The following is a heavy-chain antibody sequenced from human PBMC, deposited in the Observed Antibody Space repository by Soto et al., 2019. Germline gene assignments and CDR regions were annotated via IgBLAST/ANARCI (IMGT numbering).Heavy chain of an antibody. CDR3: ARESDYYGSGSYSGGNWFDP. J-gene: IGHJ5*02. CDR1: GYTFTSYA. D-gene: IGHD3-10*01. CDR2: INAGNGNT. Sequence: QVQLVQSGAEVKKPGASVKVSCKASGYTFTSYAMYWVRQAPGQRLEWMGWINAGNGNTKYSQKFQGRVTITRDTSASTAYMELSSLRSEDTAVYYCARESDYYGSGSYSGGNWFDPWGQGTLVTVSS. V-gene: IGHV1-3*01.